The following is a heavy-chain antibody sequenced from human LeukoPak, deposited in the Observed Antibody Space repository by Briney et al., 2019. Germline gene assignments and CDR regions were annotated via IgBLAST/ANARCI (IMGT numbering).Heavy chain of an antibody. V-gene: IGHV3-7*01. D-gene: IGHD3-22*01. J-gene: IGHJ4*02. CDR1: GFTFSSYW. CDR3: ARDSALYYYDSSGYIY. Sequence: SGGSLRLSCAASGFTFSSYWMSWVRQAPGKGLEWVANIKQDGSEKYYADSVKGRFTISRDNAKNSLYLQMNSLRAEDTAVYYCARDSALYYYDSSGYIYWGQGTLVTVSS. CDR2: IKQDGSEK.